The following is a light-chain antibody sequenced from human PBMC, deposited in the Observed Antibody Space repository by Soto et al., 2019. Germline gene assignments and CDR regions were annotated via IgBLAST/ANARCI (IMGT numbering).Light chain of an antibody. Sequence: EIVLTQSPATLSLSPGERATLSCRASQSVSSYLAWYQPKPGQAPRLLIYDASNRATGIPARFSGSGSGTDFTLTSSSLEPEDFAVYYCQQRRAFTFGPGTKVDIK. CDR3: QQRRAFT. CDR2: DAS. CDR1: QSVSSY. J-gene: IGKJ3*01. V-gene: IGKV3-11*01.